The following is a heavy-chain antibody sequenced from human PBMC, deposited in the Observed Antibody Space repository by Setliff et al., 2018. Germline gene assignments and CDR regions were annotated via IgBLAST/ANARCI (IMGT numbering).Heavy chain of an antibody. CDR2: IYAGEAT. V-gene: IGHV4-4*07. J-gene: IGHJ4*02. CDR3: SRAIVVVPPNALKVYFDH. Sequence: SETLSLTCTVSGDSISNYYWIRQTAGKGLEWIGSIYAGEATYYNPSLESQVVISVDSSKKRFSLKVSSVTAADTAVYYCSRAIVVVPPNALKVYFDHWGPGVQVTVSS. D-gene: IGHD2-2*01. CDR1: GDSISNYY.